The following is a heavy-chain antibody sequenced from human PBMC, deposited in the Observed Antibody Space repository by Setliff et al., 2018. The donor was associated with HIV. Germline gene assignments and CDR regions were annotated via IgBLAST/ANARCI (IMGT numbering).Heavy chain of an antibody. CDR3: ARGYYDSSGYYRTFDI. Sequence: AASAKVSCKASGNSFISHYIHWVRQVPGQGLEWMGRIIPILATSNYTQKFQGRVTITADKSTRTAYMELSSLRSEDTAVFYCARGYYDSSGYYRTFDIWGQGTMVTVSS. CDR2: IIPILATS. V-gene: IGHV1-69*06. D-gene: IGHD3-22*01. CDR1: GNSFISHY. J-gene: IGHJ3*02.